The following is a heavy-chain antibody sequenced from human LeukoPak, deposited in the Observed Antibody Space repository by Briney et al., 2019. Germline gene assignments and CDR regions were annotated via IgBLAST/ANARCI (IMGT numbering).Heavy chain of an antibody. Sequence: SVTVSCKASGGTFSSYAISWVRQAPGQGLEWMGGIIPIFGTANYTQKFQGRVTITADESTSTAYMELSSLRSEDTAVYYCARIGELDESDYWGQGTLVTVSS. V-gene: IGHV1-69*01. D-gene: IGHD1-1*01. CDR1: GGTFSSYA. CDR2: IIPIFGTA. J-gene: IGHJ4*02. CDR3: ARIGELDESDY.